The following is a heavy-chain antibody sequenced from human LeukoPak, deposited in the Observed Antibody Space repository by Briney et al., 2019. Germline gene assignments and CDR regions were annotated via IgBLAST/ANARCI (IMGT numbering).Heavy chain of an antibody. D-gene: IGHD6-19*01. V-gene: IGHV1-69*05. CDR1: GGTFSSYA. CDR2: IIPIFGTA. Sequence: SVKVSCKASGGTFSSYAISWVRQAPGQGLEWMGRIIPIFGTANYAQKFQGRVTITTDESTSTAYMELSSLRSEDTAVYYCAREPLWQQWLVDAFDIWGQWTMVTVSS. J-gene: IGHJ3*02. CDR3: AREPLWQQWLVDAFDI.